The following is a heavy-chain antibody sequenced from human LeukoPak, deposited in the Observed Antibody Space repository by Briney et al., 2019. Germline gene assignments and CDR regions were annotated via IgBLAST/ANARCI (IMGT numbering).Heavy chain of an antibody. CDR3: ARARFRPRITMVRGLPSAFDI. J-gene: IGHJ3*02. D-gene: IGHD3-10*01. V-gene: IGHV4-59*01. CDR1: GGSISSYY. CDR2: IYYSGST. Sequence: SETLSLTCTVSGGSISSYYWSWIRQPPGKGLEWIGYIYYSGSTNYNPSLKSRVTISVDTSKNQFSLKLSSVTAADTAVYYCARARFRPRITMVRGLPSAFDIWGQGTMVTVSS.